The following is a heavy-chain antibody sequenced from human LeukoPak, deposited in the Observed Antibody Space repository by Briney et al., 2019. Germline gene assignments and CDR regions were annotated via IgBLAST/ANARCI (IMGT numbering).Heavy chain of an antibody. CDR3: ARVHVLGYTGYDRWFDP. Sequence: SETLSLTCTVSGGSISRGGDYRSWIRQHPGKGLEWNGYIYYSGSTYYNPSLKSRVTISVDTSKNQFSLKQSSVTAADTAVYYCARVHVLGYTGYDRWFDPWGQGTLVTVSS. CDR1: GGSISRGGDY. D-gene: IGHD5-12*01. J-gene: IGHJ5*02. CDR2: IYYSGST. V-gene: IGHV4-31*03.